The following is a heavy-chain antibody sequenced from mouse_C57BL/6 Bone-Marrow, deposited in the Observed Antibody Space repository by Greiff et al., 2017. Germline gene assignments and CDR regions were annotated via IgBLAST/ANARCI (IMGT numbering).Heavy chain of an antibody. Sequence: VQLQQPGAELVMPGASVKLSCKASGYTFTSYWMHWVKQRPGQGLEWIGEIDPSDSYTNYNQKFKGKSTLTVDKSSSTAYMQLSSLTSEDSAVYYCAREDGYYARDYWGQGTSVTVSS. CDR3: AREDGYYARDY. D-gene: IGHD2-3*01. CDR2: IDPSDSYT. V-gene: IGHV1-69*01. CDR1: GYTFTSYW. J-gene: IGHJ4*01.